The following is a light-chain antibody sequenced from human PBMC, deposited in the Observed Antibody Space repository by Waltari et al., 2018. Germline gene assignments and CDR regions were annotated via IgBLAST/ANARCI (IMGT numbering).Light chain of an antibody. J-gene: IGKJ4*01. V-gene: IGKV1-39*01. Sequence: QITQSPSSLSASVGDRVHITCRASQSISSYLNWYQQKPGKAPKLLIYAASSLQSGVPSRFSGSGSGTDFTLTISSLQPEDFATYYCQQSYSTPLTFGGGTKVEIK. CDR2: AAS. CDR3: QQSYSTPLT. CDR1: QSISSY.